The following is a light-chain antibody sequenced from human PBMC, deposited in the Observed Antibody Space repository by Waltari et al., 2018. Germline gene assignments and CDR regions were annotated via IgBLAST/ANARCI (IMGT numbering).Light chain of an antibody. CDR2: GSS. Sequence: EIVLTQSPGTLSLSPGERATLPCRASESVKGTYLVWYQQKPGQAPRVLIYGSSKRATGIPDRFSGSGSGRDFTLTISRLEPEDFAMYYCQHYDGSPYTFGPGTKLEIK. CDR1: ESVKGTY. V-gene: IGKV3-20*01. CDR3: QHYDGSPYT. J-gene: IGKJ3*01.